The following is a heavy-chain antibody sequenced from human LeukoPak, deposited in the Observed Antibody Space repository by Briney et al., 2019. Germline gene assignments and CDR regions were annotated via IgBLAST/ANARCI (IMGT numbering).Heavy chain of an antibody. CDR2: ISSSSSYI. V-gene: IGHV3-21*01. CDR1: GFTFSTYW. D-gene: IGHD1-1*01. CDR3: ARDEAVGWNDY. Sequence: GGSLRLSCAASGFTFSTYWMSWVRQAPGKGLEWVSSISSSSSYIYYADSVKGRFTISRDNAKNSLYLQMNSLRAEDTAVYYCARDEAVGWNDYWGQGTLVTVSS. J-gene: IGHJ4*02.